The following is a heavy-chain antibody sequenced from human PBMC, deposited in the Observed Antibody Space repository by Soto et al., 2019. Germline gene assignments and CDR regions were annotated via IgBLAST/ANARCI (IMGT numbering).Heavy chain of an antibody. D-gene: IGHD3-3*01. CDR1: GYTFTGYY. V-gene: IGHV1-8*02. Sequence: ASVKVSCKASGYTFTGYYMHWVRQAPVQGLEWMGWMNPNSGNTGYAQKFQGRVTMTRNTSISTAYMELSSLRSEDTAVYYCARGGAITIFGVVTGRGYYYYYGMDVWGQGTTVTVSS. CDR2: MNPNSGNT. CDR3: ARGGAITIFGVVTGRGYYYYYGMDV. J-gene: IGHJ6*02.